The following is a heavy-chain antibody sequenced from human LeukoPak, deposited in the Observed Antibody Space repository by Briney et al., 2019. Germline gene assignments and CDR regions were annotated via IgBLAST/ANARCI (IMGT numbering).Heavy chain of an antibody. CDR1: GFTFSSYA. CDR3: GKARGYSYGTEY. V-gene: IGHV3-23*01. J-gene: IGHJ4*02. D-gene: IGHD5-18*01. Sequence: GGSLRLSCAASGFTFSSYAMSWVRQAPGKGLEWVSAISGSGGTTYYADSVKGRFTISRDNSKNMLYLQMDSLRVEDTAVYYCGKARGYSYGTEYWGQGTLVTVSS. CDR2: ISGSGGTT.